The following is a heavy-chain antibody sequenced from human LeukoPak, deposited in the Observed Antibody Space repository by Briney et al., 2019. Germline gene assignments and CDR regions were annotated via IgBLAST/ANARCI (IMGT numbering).Heavy chain of an antibody. CDR3: ARVDGSPDY. J-gene: IGHJ4*02. Sequence: ASVKVSCKASAYPFASYGINWVRQAPGQGLEWMGWMNPKSGYTGHAQRFQGRVTITRDTSISTVYMELSSLRSEDTAVYFCARVDGSPDYWGQGTLVTVSS. V-gene: IGHV1-8*03. CDR1: AYPFASYG. CDR2: MNPKSGYT. D-gene: IGHD2-15*01.